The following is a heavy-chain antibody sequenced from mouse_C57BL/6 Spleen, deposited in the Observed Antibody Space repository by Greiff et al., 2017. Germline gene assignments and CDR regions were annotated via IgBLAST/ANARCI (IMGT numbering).Heavy chain of an antibody. CDR1: GFTFSDYG. V-gene: IGHV5-17*01. CDR2: ISSGSSTI. Sequence: EVKLVESGGGLVKPGGSLKLSGAASGFTFSDYGMHWVRKAPEKGLEWVAYISSGSSTIYYADTVKGRFTISRDNAKNTLFLQMTSLRSEDTAMYYCARGLGGWYFDVWGTGTTVTVSS. D-gene: IGHD3-3*01. J-gene: IGHJ1*03. CDR3: ARGLGGWYFDV.